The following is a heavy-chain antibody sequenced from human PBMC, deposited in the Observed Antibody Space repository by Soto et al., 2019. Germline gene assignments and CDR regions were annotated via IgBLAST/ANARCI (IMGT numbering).Heavy chain of an antibody. CDR2: ISGSGGST. CDR3: ANFDPVVPAATPRGVDY. D-gene: IGHD2-2*01. J-gene: IGHJ4*02. Sequence: EVQLLESGGGLVQPGGSLRLSCAASGFTFSSYAMSCVRQAPGKGLEWVSAISGSGGSTYYADSVKGRFTISRDNSKNTLYLQMNSLRAEDTAVYYCANFDPVVPAATPRGVDYWGQGTLVTVSS. CDR1: GFTFSSYA. V-gene: IGHV3-23*01.